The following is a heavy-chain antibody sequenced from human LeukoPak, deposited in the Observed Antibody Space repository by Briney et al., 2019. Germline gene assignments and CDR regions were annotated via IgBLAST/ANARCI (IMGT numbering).Heavy chain of an antibody. CDR1: GVTFSTYG. CDR2: ISYDGRKE. Sequence: PGGSLRLSCAASGVTFSTYGMHWVRQAPGKGLEWVAVISYDGRKEYYADSVKGRFTISRDNSQNTLYLQMNSLRAEDTAVYYCAKDDNGGNNFDYWGQGTLVTVSS. V-gene: IGHV3-30*18. CDR3: AKDDNGGNNFDY. D-gene: IGHD4-23*01. J-gene: IGHJ4*02.